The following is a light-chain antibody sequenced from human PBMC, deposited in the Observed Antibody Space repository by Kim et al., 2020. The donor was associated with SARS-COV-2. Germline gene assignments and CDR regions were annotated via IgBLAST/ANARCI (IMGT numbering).Light chain of an antibody. CDR1: HSINTW. Sequence: SASIGDRVTITCRASHSINTWLAWYQQKPGKAPKLLIYDASSLERGVPSRFSGTGSGTEFTLTISSLLPDDFATYYCQQYNDYLYTFGQGTKLEIK. V-gene: IGKV1-5*01. J-gene: IGKJ2*01. CDR3: QQYNDYLYT. CDR2: DAS.